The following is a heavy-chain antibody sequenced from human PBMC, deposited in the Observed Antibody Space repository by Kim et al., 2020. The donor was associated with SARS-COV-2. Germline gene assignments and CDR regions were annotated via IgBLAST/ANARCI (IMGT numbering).Heavy chain of an antibody. CDR2: ISYDGSNK. Sequence: GGSLRLSCAASGFTFSSYAMHWVRQAPGKGLEWVAVISYDGSNKYYADSVKGRFTISRDNSKNTLYLQMNSLRAEDTAVYYCASWAWMRKYSSSWYGPAFDIWGQGTMVTVSS. D-gene: IGHD6-13*01. CDR1: GFTFSSYA. CDR3: ASWAWMRKYSSSWYGPAFDI. V-gene: IGHV3-30*04. J-gene: IGHJ3*02.